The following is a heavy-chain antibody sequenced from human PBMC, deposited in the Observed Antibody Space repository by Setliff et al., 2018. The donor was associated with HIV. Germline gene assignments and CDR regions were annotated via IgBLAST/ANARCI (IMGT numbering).Heavy chain of an antibody. J-gene: IGHJ6*02. V-gene: IGHV4-61*09. CDR3: ARGVGEYSSGWYPVQWPYYYYYGMDV. Sequence: SETLSLTCTVSGGSISSGSYYWSWMRQPAGKGLEWIGHIYTSGSTNYNPSLKSRVTISVDTSKNQFSLKLSSVTAADTAVYYCARGVGEYSSGWYPVQWPYYYYYGMDVWGQGTTVTVSS. CDR1: GGSISSGSYY. CDR2: IYTSGST. D-gene: IGHD6-19*01.